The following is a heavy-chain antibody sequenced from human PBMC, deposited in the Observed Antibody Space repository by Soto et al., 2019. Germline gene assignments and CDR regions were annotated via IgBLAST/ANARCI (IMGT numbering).Heavy chain of an antibody. J-gene: IGHJ4*02. D-gene: IGHD3-10*01. CDR3: AREVQVHTPAFVY. Sequence: QVQLVQSGAEMKKPGSSVKVSCQSSGGTFNTYAMNWVRQAPGQGPEWMGDISPMVGAANYAPKFQGRVTSTADESTGTSYMQLSSLTSEDTALYFCAREVQVHTPAFVYWGQGTLVTVSS. CDR2: ISPMVGAA. CDR1: GGTFNTYA. V-gene: IGHV1-69*19.